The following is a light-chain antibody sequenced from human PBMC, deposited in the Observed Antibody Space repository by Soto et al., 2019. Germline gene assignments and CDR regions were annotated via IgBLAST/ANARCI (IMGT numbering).Light chain of an antibody. CDR3: QQRSNWPRYT. CDR1: QSVSSY. Sequence: EIVLTQSPATLSLSPGERATLSCRASQSVSSYLAWYQQKPGQAPRLLIYDASNRATGIPARFSGSGSGTDFTLTISSLEPEDFAVYSCQQRSNWPRYTFGQGNTLEIK. CDR2: DAS. J-gene: IGKJ2*01. V-gene: IGKV3-11*01.